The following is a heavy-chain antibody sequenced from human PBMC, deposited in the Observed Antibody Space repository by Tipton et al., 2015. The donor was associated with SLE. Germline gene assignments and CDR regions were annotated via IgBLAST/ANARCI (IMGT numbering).Heavy chain of an antibody. Sequence: TLSLTCAVYGGSFSGYYWSWIRQPPGKGLEWIGEINHSGNTNYNPSLKSRVTISVDTSKKQFSLKLSSVTAADTAVYYCAREGDYYYYMDVWGKGTTVTVSS. J-gene: IGHJ6*03. CDR2: INHSGNT. CDR1: GGSFSGYY. CDR3: AREGDYYYYMDV. V-gene: IGHV4-34*01.